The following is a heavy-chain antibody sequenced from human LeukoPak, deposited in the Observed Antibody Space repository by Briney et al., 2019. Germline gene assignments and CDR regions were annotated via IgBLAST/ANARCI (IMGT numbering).Heavy chain of an antibody. D-gene: IGHD3-22*01. Sequence: GASVKVSCKASGYTFTSYYMHWVRQAPGQGLEWMGIINPSGGSTSYAQKFQGRVTMIRDTSTSTVYMELSSLRSEDTAVYYCAREGREVIVGYWGQGTLVTVSS. V-gene: IGHV1-46*01. CDR2: INPSGGST. CDR1: GYTFTSYY. CDR3: AREGREVIVGY. J-gene: IGHJ4*02.